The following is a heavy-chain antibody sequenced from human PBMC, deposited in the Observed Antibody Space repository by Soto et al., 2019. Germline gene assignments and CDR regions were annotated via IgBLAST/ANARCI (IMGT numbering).Heavy chain of an antibody. J-gene: IGHJ6*02. CDR3: ASPTRIAAAGTADRVAHNYYYYYGMDV. Sequence: QVQLVQSGAEVKKPGASVKVSCKASGYTFTSYYMHWVRQAPGQGLEWMGIINPSGGSTSYAQKFQGRVTMTRDTATSTVYMELSSLRSEDTAVYYCASPTRIAAAGTADRVAHNYYYYYGMDVWGQGTTVTVSS. CDR1: GYTFTSYY. D-gene: IGHD6-13*01. V-gene: IGHV1-46*01. CDR2: INPSGGST.